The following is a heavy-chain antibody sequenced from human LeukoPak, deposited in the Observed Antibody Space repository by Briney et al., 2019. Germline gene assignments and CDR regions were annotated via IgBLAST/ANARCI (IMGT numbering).Heavy chain of an antibody. Sequence: ASVKGSCKASGYIFTGYYMHWVPQAPGQGLEWMGWIKPNSGGTNYAQKFQGRVTMTRDTSISPAYMELSRLRSDDTAVYYCANGDGAHWGQGTLVTVSS. CDR2: IKPNSGGT. D-gene: IGHD5-24*01. CDR3: ANGDGAH. J-gene: IGHJ4*02. CDR1: GYIFTGYY. V-gene: IGHV1-2*02.